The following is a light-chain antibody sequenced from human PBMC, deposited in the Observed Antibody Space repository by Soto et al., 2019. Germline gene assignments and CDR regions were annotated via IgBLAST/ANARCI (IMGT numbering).Light chain of an antibody. CDR3: QEYKNAPRT. Sequence: DIQMTQSPSSLSASVGDRVTITFRASQAISNYLALYQQDPGKVPKLXTDAXSSLQSGGPSRLSGSGSGTDFTLTISSLQPEYIATYYCQEYKNAPRTFGGGTKVDI. CDR2: AXS. J-gene: IGKJ4*01. V-gene: IGKV1-27*01. CDR1: QAISNY.